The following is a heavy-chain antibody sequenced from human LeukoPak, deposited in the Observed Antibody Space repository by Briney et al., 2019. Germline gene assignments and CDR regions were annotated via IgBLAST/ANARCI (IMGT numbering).Heavy chain of an antibody. Sequence: ASVKVSCKASGYTFTSYGISWVRQAPGQGLEWMGWISAYNGNTNYAQKLQGRVTMTTDTSTSTAYMELSSLRSEDTAVYYCARGPTYYDFWSGYYRAGAFDIWGQGQWSPSLQ. CDR2: ISAYNGNT. CDR1: GYTFTSYG. CDR3: ARGPTYYDFWSGYYRAGAFDI. J-gene: IGHJ3*02. D-gene: IGHD3-3*01. V-gene: IGHV1-18*01.